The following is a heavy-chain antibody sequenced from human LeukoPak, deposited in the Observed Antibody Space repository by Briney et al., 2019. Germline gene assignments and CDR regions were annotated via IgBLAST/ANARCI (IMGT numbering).Heavy chain of an antibody. CDR2: INPNSGGT. CDR1: GYTFTGYY. V-gene: IGHV1-2*02. CDR3: ASPNTIFGVVIPLGY. Sequence: ASVKVSCKASGYTFTGYYMHWVRQAPGQGLEWMGWINPNSGGTNYAQKFQGRVTMTRDTSISTAYMELSRLRSDDTAVYYCASPNTIFGVVIPLGYWGQGTLVTVSS. D-gene: IGHD3-3*01. J-gene: IGHJ4*02.